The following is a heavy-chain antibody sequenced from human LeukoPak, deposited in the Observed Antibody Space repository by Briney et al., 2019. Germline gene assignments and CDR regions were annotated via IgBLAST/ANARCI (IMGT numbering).Heavy chain of an antibody. CDR2: IYHSGST. D-gene: IGHD6-13*01. Sequence: SETLSLTCTVAGYSISSGYYWGWLRQPPGKGLEWIGSIYHSGSTYYNPSLKSQVTISVDTSKNQFSLKLASVTAADTAVYYCARGYSSSWYLNWFDPWGQGTLVTVSS. CDR1: GYSISSGYY. V-gene: IGHV4-38-2*02. J-gene: IGHJ5*02. CDR3: ARGYSSSWYLNWFDP.